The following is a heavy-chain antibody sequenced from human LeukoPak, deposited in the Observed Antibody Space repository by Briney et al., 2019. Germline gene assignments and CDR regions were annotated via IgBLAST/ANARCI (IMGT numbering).Heavy chain of an antibody. Sequence: GGSLRLSCAASGFTFSSYEMNWVRQAPGKGLEWVSYISSSGSTIYYADSVKGRFTISRDNAKNSLYLQMNSLRAEDTAVYYCARDGAYGGKRLYYFDYWGQGTLVTVSS. CDR1: GFTFSSYE. J-gene: IGHJ4*02. D-gene: IGHD4-23*01. V-gene: IGHV3-48*03. CDR3: ARDGAYGGKRLYYFDY. CDR2: ISSSGSTI.